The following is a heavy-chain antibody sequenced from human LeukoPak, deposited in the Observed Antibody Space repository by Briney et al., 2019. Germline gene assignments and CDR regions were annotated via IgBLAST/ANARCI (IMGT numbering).Heavy chain of an antibody. CDR2: ISGSGGST. CDR1: GFTFSSYD. V-gene: IGHV3-23*01. J-gene: IGHJ4*02. CDR3: AKDYEEYSTDPVDY. D-gene: IGHD6-13*01. Sequence: GGSLRLSSAASGFTFSSYDMSWVRQAPGKGLEWVSAISGSGGSTYYADSVKGRFTISRDNSKNTLYLQMNSLRAEDTAVYYYAKDYEEYSTDPVDYWGQGTLVTVSS.